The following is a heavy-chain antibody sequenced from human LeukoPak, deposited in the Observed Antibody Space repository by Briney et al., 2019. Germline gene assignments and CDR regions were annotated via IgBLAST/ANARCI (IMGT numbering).Heavy chain of an antibody. Sequence: ASVKVSCKASGYTFTGYYMHWVRQAPGQGLEWMGWINPNNGGTNYAQKFRGRVTMTRDTSISTAYMELSRLSSDDTAVYYCARLELRGEDYWGQGTLVTVSS. V-gene: IGHV1-2*02. J-gene: IGHJ4*02. CDR1: GYTFTGYY. CDR2: INPNNGGT. CDR3: ARLELRGEDY. D-gene: IGHD1-7*01.